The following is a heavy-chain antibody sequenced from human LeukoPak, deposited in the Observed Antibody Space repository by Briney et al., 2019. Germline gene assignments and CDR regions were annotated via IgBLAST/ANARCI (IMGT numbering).Heavy chain of an antibody. D-gene: IGHD5-24*01. CDR1: GFTFGDYY. J-gene: IGHJ4*02. Sequence: GGSLRLSCAASGFTFGDYYMSWIRQAPGKGLEWVSYISSSSSYTNYADSVEGRFTISRDNAKNSLYLQMNSLRAEDTAVYYCASGGYNFDYWGQGTLVTVSS. CDR2: ISSSSSYT. CDR3: ASGGYNFDY. V-gene: IGHV3-11*03.